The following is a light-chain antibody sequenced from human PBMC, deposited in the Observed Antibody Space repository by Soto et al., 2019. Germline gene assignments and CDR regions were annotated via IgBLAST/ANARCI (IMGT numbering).Light chain of an antibody. V-gene: IGKV3D-15*01. Sequence: EIVLTQSPATLSVSPGERVTLSCRASKSVSSSLAWYQQKPGQAPRLLMQRTSARATGIPARFSGSGSGTEFPLTIGSLQSEDSAVYYCQQYKELYSFGQGTKLEIK. CDR1: KSVSSS. CDR2: RTS. CDR3: QQYKELYS. J-gene: IGKJ2*03.